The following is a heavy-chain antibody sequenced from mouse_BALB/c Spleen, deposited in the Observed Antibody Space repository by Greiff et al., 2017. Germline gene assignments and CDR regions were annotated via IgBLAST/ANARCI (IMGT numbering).Heavy chain of an antibody. D-gene: IGHD2-12*01. J-gene: IGHJ3*01. CDR3: ARHYSRAWFAY. CDR2: ILPGSGST. V-gene: IGHV1-9*01. CDR1: GYTFSSYW. Sequence: QVQLKESGAELMKPGASVKISCKATGYTFSSYWIEWVKQRPGHGLEWIGEILPGSGSTNYNEKFKGKATFTADTSSNTAYMQLSSLTSEDSAVYYCARHYSRAWFAYWGQGTLVTVSA.